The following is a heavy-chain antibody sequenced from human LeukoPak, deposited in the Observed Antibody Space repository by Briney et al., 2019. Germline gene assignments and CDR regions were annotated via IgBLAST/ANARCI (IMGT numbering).Heavy chain of an antibody. CDR3: ARGYSSGWYEGDY. D-gene: IGHD6-19*01. CDR1: GGTFSSYA. Sequence: SVKVSCKASGGTFSSYAISWVRQAPGQGLEWMGGIIPIFGTANYAQKLQGRVTMTTDTSTSTAYMELRSLRSDDTAVYYCARGYSSGWYEGDYWGQGTLVTVSS. CDR2: IIPIFGTA. J-gene: IGHJ4*02. V-gene: IGHV1-69*05.